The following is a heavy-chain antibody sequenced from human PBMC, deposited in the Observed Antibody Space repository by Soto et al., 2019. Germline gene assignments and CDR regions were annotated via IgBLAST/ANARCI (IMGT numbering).Heavy chain of an antibody. V-gene: IGHV4-61*01. CDR1: GDSVSNGNSY. CDR2: TYYSGRT. Sequence: QVQLQESGPGLVKPSETLSLTCTVSGDSVSNGNSYWSWIRQPPGKGLEWIGYTYYSGRTNYNPAPKSLVTISVDTAKNQFSLRLSSVTAADTAVYYCARGGAYYYYYGMDVWGQGTTVTVSS. CDR3: ARGGAYYYYYGMDV. J-gene: IGHJ6*02.